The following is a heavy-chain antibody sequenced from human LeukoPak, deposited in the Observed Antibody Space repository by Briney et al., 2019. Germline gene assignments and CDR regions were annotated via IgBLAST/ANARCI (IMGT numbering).Heavy chain of an antibody. Sequence: GGSLRLSCAASGFTFSSYSMNWVRQAPGKGLEWVSYISSSSSTIYYADSVKGRFTISRDNAKNSLYLQMNSLRAEDTAVYYCARDWGGGSYHGGYFDYWGQGTLVTVSS. D-gene: IGHD1-26*01. V-gene: IGHV3-48*01. J-gene: IGHJ4*02. CDR2: ISSSSSTI. CDR3: ARDWGGGSYHGGYFDY. CDR1: GFTFSSYS.